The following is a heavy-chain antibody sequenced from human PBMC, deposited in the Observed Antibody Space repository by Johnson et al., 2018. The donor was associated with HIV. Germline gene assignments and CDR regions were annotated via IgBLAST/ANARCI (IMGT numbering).Heavy chain of an antibody. V-gene: IGHV3-11*04. Sequence: QVQLVESGGGVVQPGGSLGLSCGVSGFTFSNFWMSWVRQAPGKGLEWISYIGSSGSPIYYADSVRGRFTISRDNAKNSLYLQMNSLRAEDTAVYYCAGSPRIVVVVAATVGHAFDIWGQGTMVTVSS. CDR1: GFTFSNFW. CDR3: AGSPRIVVVVAATVGHAFDI. CDR2: IGSSGSPI. J-gene: IGHJ3*02. D-gene: IGHD2-15*01.